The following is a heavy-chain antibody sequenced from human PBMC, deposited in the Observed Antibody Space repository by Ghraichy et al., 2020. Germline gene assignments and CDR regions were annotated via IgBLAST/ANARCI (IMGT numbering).Heavy chain of an antibody. CDR3: AREALNSSGWLFDY. Sequence: GGSLRLSCAASGFTVSSNYMSWVRQAPGKGLEWVSVIYSGGSTYYADSVKGRFTISRDNSKNTLYLQMNSLRAEDTAVYYCAREALNSSGWLFDYWGQGTLVTVSS. J-gene: IGHJ4*02. V-gene: IGHV3-53*01. CDR1: GFTVSSNY. CDR2: IYSGGST. D-gene: IGHD6-19*01.